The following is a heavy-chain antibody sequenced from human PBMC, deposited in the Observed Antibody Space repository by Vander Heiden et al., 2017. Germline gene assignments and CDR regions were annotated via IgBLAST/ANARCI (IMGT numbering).Heavy chain of an antibody. J-gene: IGHJ4*02. CDR3: ATLPRGDSYGYGLDY. CDR2: IYYSGRT. D-gene: IGHD5-18*01. Sequence: QVQLQESGPGLVKPSETLSITCTVSGGSISSYYWIWIRQPPGKGLEGIGYIYYSGRTNYNHTRKSRVTISVDTSKNQGSLKLRSVTAAETAVYYCATLPRGDSYGYGLDYWGQGTMVTVFS. V-gene: IGHV4-59*08. CDR1: GGSISSYY.